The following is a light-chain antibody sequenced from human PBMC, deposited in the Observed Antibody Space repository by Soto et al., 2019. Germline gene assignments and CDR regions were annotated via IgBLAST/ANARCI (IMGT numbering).Light chain of an antibody. CDR1: QSVGSNY. CDR2: GAS. Sequence: EIVLTQFPGTLSLSPGERATLSCRASQSVGSNYLAWYQQGPGQPPNLLIFGASHRAPDIPDRFSGSGSGTDFTLTISRLEPEDFAVYYCQQYGGSVQTFGQGTKVDIK. V-gene: IGKV3-20*01. CDR3: QQYGGSVQT. J-gene: IGKJ1*01.